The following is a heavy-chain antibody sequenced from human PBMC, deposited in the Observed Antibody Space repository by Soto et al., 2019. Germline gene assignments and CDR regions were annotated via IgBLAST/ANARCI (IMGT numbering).Heavy chain of an antibody. J-gene: IGHJ3*02. Sequence: PGESLKISCKGSGYSFTSYWIGWVRQMPGKGLEWMGIIYPGDSDTRYSPSFQGQVTISADKSISTAYLQWSSLKASDTAMYYCARRRYYYDSSGYYGLGAFDIWGQGTMVTVSS. V-gene: IGHV5-51*03. CDR2: IYPGDSDT. CDR1: GYSFTSYW. D-gene: IGHD3-22*01. CDR3: ARRRYYYDSSGYYGLGAFDI.